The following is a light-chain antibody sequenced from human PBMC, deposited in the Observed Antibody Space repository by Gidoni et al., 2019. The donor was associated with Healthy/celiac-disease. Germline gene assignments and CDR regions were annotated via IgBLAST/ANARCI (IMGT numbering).Light chain of an antibody. CDR1: KLGDKY. Sequence: SYELTQPPSVSVPPGQTASITCSGDKLGDKYACWYQQKAGQSPVLVIYQDDKRPSGIPARFTGSNSGNTATLTISGTQAMDEADYYCQAWDNSTGGFGGGTTLTVL. V-gene: IGLV3-1*01. CDR2: QDD. CDR3: QAWDNSTGG. J-gene: IGLJ2*01.